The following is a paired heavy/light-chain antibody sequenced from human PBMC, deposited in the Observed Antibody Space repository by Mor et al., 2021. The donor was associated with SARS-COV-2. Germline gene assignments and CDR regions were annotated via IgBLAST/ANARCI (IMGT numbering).Light chain of an antibody. Sequence: DIQMTQSPSSLSASVGDRVTITCQASQDISNYLNWYQQKPGKAPKLLIYDASNLETGVPSRFSGSGSGTDFTFTISSLQPEDIATYYCQQYDNLSITFGQGTRLEIK. CDR2: DAS. V-gene: IGKV1-33*01. CDR1: QDISNY. J-gene: IGKJ5*01. CDR3: QQYDNLSIT.
Heavy chain of an antibody. V-gene: IGHV4-39*01. Sequence: QLQLQESGPGLVKPSETLSLTCTVSGGSISSSSYYWGWIRQPPGKGLEWIGSIYYSGSTYYNPSLKSRVTISVDTSKNQFSLKLSSVTAADTAVYYCEGIAVAGTYYYYYGMDVWGQGTTVTVSS. CDR2: IYYSGST. CDR1: GGSISSSSYY. J-gene: IGHJ6*02. D-gene: IGHD6-19*01. CDR3: EGIAVAGTYYYYYGMDV.